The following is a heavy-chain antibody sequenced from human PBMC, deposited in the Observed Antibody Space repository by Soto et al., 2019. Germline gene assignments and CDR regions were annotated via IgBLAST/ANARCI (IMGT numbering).Heavy chain of an antibody. Sequence: SETLSLTCTVSGGSISSYYWSWIRQPPGKGLEWIGYIYYSGSTNYNPSLKSRVTISVDTSKNQFSLKLSSVTAADTAVYYCARGEFGSGSYYNSSYYYYHGMDVWGQGTTVTVSS. D-gene: IGHD3-10*01. V-gene: IGHV4-59*01. J-gene: IGHJ6*02. CDR1: GGSISSYY. CDR2: IYYSGST. CDR3: ARGEFGSGSYYNSSYYYYHGMDV.